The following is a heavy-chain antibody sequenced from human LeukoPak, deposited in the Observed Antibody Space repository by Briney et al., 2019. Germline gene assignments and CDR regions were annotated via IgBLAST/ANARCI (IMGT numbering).Heavy chain of an antibody. D-gene: IGHD1-1*01. CDR1: GIAFSNYA. V-gene: IGHV3-74*01. CDR3: ARGGWGTGTDY. CDR2: VNNDGSST. Sequence: PGGSLRLSCAASGIAFSNYAMYWVRQAPGKGLVWVSRVNNDGSSTTYADSVKGRFTISRDNAKNTIYLQMNSLRAEDTAVYYCARGGWGTGTDYWGQGTLVTVSS. J-gene: IGHJ4*02.